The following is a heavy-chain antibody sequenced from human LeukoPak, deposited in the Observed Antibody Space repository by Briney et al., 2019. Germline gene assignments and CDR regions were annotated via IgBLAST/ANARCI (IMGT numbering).Heavy chain of an antibody. V-gene: IGHV4-59*01. Sequence: SETLSLTCTVSGGSISSYYWSWIRQPPGKGLEWIGYIYYSGSTNYNPSLKSRVTISVDTSKNQFSLKLSSVTAADTAVYYCARDRGWPILGVACQANGMDVWGQGTTVTVSS. CDR2: IYYSGST. D-gene: IGHD2-15*01. CDR3: ARDRGWPILGVACQANGMDV. J-gene: IGHJ6*02. CDR1: GGSISSYY.